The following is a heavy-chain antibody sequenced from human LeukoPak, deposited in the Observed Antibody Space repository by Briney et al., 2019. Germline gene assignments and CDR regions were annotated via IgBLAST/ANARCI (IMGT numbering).Heavy chain of an antibody. CDR3: ATWYYDSGGYRYFDY. J-gene: IGHJ4*02. V-gene: IGHV4-59*12. CDR2: IYYSGTT. D-gene: IGHD3-22*01. Sequence: SETLSLTCTVSGGSKSSYYWTWIRQPPGKGLEWIGYIYYSGTTAYNPSLKSRVTISVDTSKNQFSLKLDSVTAADTAVYYCATWYYDSGGYRYFDYWGQGTLVTVSS. CDR1: GGSKSSYY.